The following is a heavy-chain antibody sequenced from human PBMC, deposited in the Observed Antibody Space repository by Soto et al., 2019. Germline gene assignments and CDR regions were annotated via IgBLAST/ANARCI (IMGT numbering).Heavy chain of an antibody. CDR3: ARCPAVAFDI. Sequence: SETLSLTCTVSGGSISSGGYYWSWIRQHPGKGLEWIGYIYYSGSTYYNPSLKSRVTISVDTSKNQFSLKLSSVTAADTAVYYCARCPAVAFDIWGQGTMVTVSS. CDR2: IYYSGST. J-gene: IGHJ3*02. CDR1: GGSISSGGYY. V-gene: IGHV4-31*03.